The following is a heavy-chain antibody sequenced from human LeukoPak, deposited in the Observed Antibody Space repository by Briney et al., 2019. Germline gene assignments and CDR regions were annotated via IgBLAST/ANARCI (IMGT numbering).Heavy chain of an antibody. J-gene: IGHJ6*04. CDR1: GGSISSYY. CDR3: ARGSRTMVYYYGMDV. Sequence: SETLSLTCTVSGGSISSYYWSWIRQPPGKGLEWIGYIYYSGSTNYNPSLKSRVTISVDTSKNQFSLKLSSVTAADTAVYYCARGSRTMVYYYGMDVWGKGTTVTASS. CDR2: IYYSGST. V-gene: IGHV4-59*01. D-gene: IGHD3-10*01.